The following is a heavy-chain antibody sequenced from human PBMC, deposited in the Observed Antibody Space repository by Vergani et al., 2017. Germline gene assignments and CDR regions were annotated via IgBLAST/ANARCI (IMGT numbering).Heavy chain of an antibody. D-gene: IGHD5-18*01. CDR1: GGSISSSSYY. J-gene: IGHJ4*02. Sequence: QLQLQESGPGLVKPSETLSLTCTVSGGSISSSSYYWGWIRQPPGKGLEWIGSFYYSGSTYYNPSLKSRVTISVDTSKNQFSLRLSSVTAADTAVYYCARQLLHRYSYGSFDYWGQGTLITVSS. V-gene: IGHV4-39*01. CDR3: ARQLLHRYSYGSFDY. CDR2: FYYSGST.